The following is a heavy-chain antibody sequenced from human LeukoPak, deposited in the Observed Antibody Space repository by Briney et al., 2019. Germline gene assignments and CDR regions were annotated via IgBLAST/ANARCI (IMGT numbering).Heavy chain of an antibody. D-gene: IGHD2-15*01. V-gene: IGHV1-69*06. CDR1: GYTFTSYG. CDR2: IIPIFGTA. CDR3: ARVQYCSGGSCYPRAFDY. J-gene: IGHJ4*02. Sequence: SVKVSCKASGYTFTSYGISWVRQAPGQGLEWMGGIIPIFGTANYAQKFQGRVTITADKSTSTAYMELSSLRSEDTAVYYCARVQYCSGGSCYPRAFDYWGQGTLVTVSS.